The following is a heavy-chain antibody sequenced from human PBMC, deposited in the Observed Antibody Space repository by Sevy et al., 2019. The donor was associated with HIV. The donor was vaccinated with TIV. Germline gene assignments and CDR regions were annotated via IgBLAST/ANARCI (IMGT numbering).Heavy chain of an antibody. Sequence: GGSLKISCKGFGYKFTRYWIGWVRQMPGKGLAWMGIIYPGASDTRYSPSFQGQVTISADKSISTAYLQWSSLKASDTAMSYRASVDLPPGIASARSYYGMDVWGQGTAVRVSS. CDR3: ASVDLPPGIASARSYYGMDV. CDR2: IYPGASDT. V-gene: IGHV5-51*01. D-gene: IGHD6-13*01. J-gene: IGHJ6*02. CDR1: GYKFTRYW.